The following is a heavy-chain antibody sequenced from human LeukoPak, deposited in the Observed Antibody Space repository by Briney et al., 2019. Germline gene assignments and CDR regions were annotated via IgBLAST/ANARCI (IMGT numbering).Heavy chain of an antibody. CDR2: IYPGDSDT. CDR1: GYSFTSYW. J-gene: IGHJ3*02. Sequence: GESLKISCKGSGYSFTSYWIGWVRQMPGKGLEWMGIIYPGDSDTRHSPSFQGQVTISADKSISTAYLQWSSLKASDTAMYYCARRPEYDYVWGSYRPNAFDIWGQGTMVTVSS. V-gene: IGHV5-51*01. CDR3: ARRPEYDYVWGSYRPNAFDI. D-gene: IGHD3-16*02.